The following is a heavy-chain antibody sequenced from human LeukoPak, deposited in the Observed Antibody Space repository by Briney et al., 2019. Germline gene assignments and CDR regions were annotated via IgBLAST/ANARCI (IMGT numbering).Heavy chain of an antibody. CDR3: ARHFNRYYYYGMDV. Sequence: SETLSLTCTVSGGSISSSNYYWGWIRQPPGKGLGWIGSIYYSGSTHYNPSLKSRVTISVDTSKNQFSLKLSSVTAADTAVYYCARHFNRYYYYGMDVWGQGTTVTVSS. J-gene: IGHJ6*02. D-gene: IGHD1-14*01. CDR1: GGSISSSNYY. CDR2: IYYSGST. V-gene: IGHV4-39*01.